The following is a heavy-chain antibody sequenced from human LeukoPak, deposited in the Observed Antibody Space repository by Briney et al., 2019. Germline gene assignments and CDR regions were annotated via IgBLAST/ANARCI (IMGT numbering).Heavy chain of an antibody. J-gene: IGHJ6*03. CDR1: GFTFSSYN. V-gene: IGHV3-21*01. D-gene: IGHD4-17*01. CDR2: ITSGSSYI. Sequence: GGSLRLSCAASGFTFSSYNMNWVRQAPGKGLEWVSSITSGSSYIYYADSVKGRFTISRDNAKNSLYLQMNSLRAEDTAVYYCARDPYNGYYGDDYYYYMDVWGKGTTVTISS. CDR3: ARDPYNGYYGDDYYYYMDV.